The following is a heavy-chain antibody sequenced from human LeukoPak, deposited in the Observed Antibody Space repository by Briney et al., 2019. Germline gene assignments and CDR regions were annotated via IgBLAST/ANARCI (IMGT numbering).Heavy chain of an antibody. CDR1: GFTFSSYA. V-gene: IGHV3-23*01. D-gene: IGHD2-15*01. CDR2: ISDSGGST. CDR3: AKDRRRLSPLLTGLVFDY. J-gene: IGHJ4*02. Sequence: GGSLRLSCAVSGFTFSSYAMSWVRQAPGKGLEWVSVISDSGGSTYYADSVKGRFTISRDNSKNTLYLQMNSLRAKDTAVYFRAKDRRRLSPLLTGLVFDYWGQGALVTVSP.